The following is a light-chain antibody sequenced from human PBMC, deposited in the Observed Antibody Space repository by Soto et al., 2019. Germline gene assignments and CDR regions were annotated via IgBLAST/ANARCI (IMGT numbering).Light chain of an antibody. J-gene: IGKJ4*01. V-gene: IGKV3-20*01. CDR3: QQFSIYPRT. CDR2: GAS. CDR1: QSFIVY. Sequence: EIVLTQSPAPLSLSPGERSTLSCIASQSFIVYLAWSQRNQGQAPRLPISGASSRATGIPDRFSGSGSGKDFTLTISRLEPEDFAVYYCQQFSIYPRTCGGGTRWIS.